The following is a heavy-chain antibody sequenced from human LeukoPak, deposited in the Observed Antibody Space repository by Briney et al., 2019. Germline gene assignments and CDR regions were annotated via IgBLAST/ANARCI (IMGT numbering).Heavy chain of an antibody. CDR3: ASHRGTTYYMDV. J-gene: IGHJ6*03. V-gene: IGHV1-2*02. D-gene: IGHD1-1*01. Sequence: ASVKVSCKASGYTFTAYYMHWVRQAPGQGLERMGWISHNSGGTNYAQKFQGRVTMTRDTSINTAYMELSRLRSDDTAVYYCASHRGTTYYMDVWGKGTTVTISS. CDR2: ISHNSGGT. CDR1: GYTFTAYY.